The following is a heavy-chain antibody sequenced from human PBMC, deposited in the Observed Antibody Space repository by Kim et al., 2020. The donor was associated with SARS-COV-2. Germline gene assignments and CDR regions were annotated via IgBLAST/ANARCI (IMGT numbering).Heavy chain of an antibody. J-gene: IGHJ6*02. V-gene: IGHV3-21*04. CDR3: AGDGNNYYYGMDV. Sequence: YADSVKGRFTISRDNAKNSMWLQMNSLRAEDTAVYYCAGDGNNYYYGMDVWGQGTTVTVSS.